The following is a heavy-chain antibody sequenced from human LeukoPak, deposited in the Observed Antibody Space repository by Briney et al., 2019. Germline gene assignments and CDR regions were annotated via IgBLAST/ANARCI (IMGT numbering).Heavy chain of an antibody. Sequence: GGSLRLSCAASGFTFSSYSMNWVRQAPGKGLEWVSTLSGSGITTYYADSVKGRFAISRDNSKNTLYLQMNSLRAEDTAVYYCAKGIYSSGWSYFDYWGHGTLVTVSS. D-gene: IGHD6-19*01. CDR2: LSGSGITT. J-gene: IGHJ4*01. CDR3: AKGIYSSGWSYFDY. V-gene: IGHV3-23*01. CDR1: GFTFSSYS.